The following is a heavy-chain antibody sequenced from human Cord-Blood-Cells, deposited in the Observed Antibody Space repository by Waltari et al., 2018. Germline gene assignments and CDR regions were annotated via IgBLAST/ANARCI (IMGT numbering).Heavy chain of an antibody. J-gene: IGHJ4*02. CDR2: ISAYNGNT. Sequence: QVQLVQSGAEVKKPGASVKVSCKASGYTFTSYGISGVLPAPGQGLEWMGWISAYNGNTNYAQKLQGRVTMTTDTSTSTAYMELRSLRSDDTAVYYCASHYQYSSGWYENDYWGQGTLVTVSS. V-gene: IGHV1-18*01. CDR1: GYTFTSYG. CDR3: ASHYQYSSGWYENDY. D-gene: IGHD6-19*01.